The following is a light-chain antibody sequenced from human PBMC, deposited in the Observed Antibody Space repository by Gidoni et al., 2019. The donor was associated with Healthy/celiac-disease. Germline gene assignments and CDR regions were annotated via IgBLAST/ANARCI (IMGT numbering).Light chain of an antibody. J-gene: IGKJ2*01. CDR1: QSISSW. V-gene: IGKV1-5*03. CDR2: KAS. CDR3: QQYNSYSPYT. Sequence: DIQMTQSPSTLSASVGDRVTITCRASQSISSWLAWYQQKPGNAHKLLIYKASSLESGVTSRFSGSGSGTEFTLTISSLQPDDFATYYCQQYNSYSPYTFGQGTKLEIK.